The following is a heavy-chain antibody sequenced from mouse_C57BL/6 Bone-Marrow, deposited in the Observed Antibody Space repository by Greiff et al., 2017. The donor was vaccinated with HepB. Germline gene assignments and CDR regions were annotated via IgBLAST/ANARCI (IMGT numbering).Heavy chain of an antibody. CDR1: GFTFSDYG. CDR2: ISSGSSTI. CDR3: ARRESTMVTTYAMDY. V-gene: IGHV5-17*01. Sequence: DVKLVESGGGLVKPGGSLKLSCAASGFTFSDYGMHWVRQAPEKGLEWVAYISSGSSTIYYADTVKGRFTISRDNAKNTLFLKMTSLRSEDTAMYYCARRESTMVTTYAMDYWGQGTSVTVSS. D-gene: IGHD2-2*01. J-gene: IGHJ4*01.